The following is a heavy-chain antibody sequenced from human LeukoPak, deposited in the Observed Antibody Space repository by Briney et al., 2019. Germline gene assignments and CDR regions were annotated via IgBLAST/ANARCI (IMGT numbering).Heavy chain of an antibody. J-gene: IGHJ4*02. D-gene: IGHD3-16*01. Sequence: PGGSLRLSCAASGFTFSTYAMSWVRQTPGKGLEWVSSISGGGNTGAYYADSVKGRFTISRDNSKNTLYLQMNSLRAEDTAVYYCAKAITFGATSKRYYFDYWGQGTLVTVSS. CDR2: ISGGGNTGA. CDR3: AKAITFGATSKRYYFDY. CDR1: GFTFSTYA. V-gene: IGHV3-23*01.